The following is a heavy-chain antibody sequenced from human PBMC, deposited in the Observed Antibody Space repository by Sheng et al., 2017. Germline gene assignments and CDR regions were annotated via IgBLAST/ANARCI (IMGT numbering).Heavy chain of an antibody. J-gene: IGHJ5*02. Sequence: QVQLVESGGGVVQPGRSLRLSCAASGFTFSSYGMHWVRQAPGKGLEWVAVISYDGSNKYYADSVKGRFTISRDNSKNTLYLQMNSLRAEDTAVYYCAKGYSYGLFDPWGQGTLVTVSS. CDR3: AKGYSYGLFDP. D-gene: IGHD5-18*01. CDR2: ISYDGSNK. V-gene: IGHV3-30*18. CDR1: GFTFSSYG.